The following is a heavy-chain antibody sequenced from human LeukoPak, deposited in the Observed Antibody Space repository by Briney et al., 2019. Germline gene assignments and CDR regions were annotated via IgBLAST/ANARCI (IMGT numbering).Heavy chain of an antibody. J-gene: IGHJ4*02. Sequence: NASETLSLTCTVSGGSISSYYWSWIRQPPGKGLEWIGYIYYSGSTNYNPSLKSRVTISVDTSKNQFSLKLSSVTAADTAVYYCARRVDTAIDYWGQGTLVTVSS. V-gene: IGHV4-59*01. CDR1: GGSISSYY. CDR3: ARRVDTAIDY. D-gene: IGHD5-18*01. CDR2: IYYSGST.